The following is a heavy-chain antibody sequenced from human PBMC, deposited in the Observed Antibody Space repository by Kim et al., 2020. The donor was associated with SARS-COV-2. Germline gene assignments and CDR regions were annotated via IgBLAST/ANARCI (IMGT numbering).Heavy chain of an antibody. J-gene: IGHJ4*02. CDR2: ISWNSGSL. V-gene: IGHV3-9*01. Sequence: GGSLRLSCAASGFTFGDYAINWVRQGPGKGLEWVSGISWNSGSLGYADSVKGRFTISRDNAKNSLYLQMNSLRAEDTALYYCAKGQFLIHSTFDYWGQGTLGTVTA. CDR3: AKGQFLIHSTFDY. D-gene: IGHD5-18*01. CDR1: GFTFGDYA.